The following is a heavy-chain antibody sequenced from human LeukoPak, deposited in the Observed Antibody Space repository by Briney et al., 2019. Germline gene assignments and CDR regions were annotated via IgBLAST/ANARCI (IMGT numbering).Heavy chain of an antibody. J-gene: IGHJ4*02. V-gene: IGHV3-48*01. CDR2: ISSSGSAI. CDR3: VRVKGSYFDY. Sequence: GGSPRLSCAASGFPLSSYSIKWGRQAPGKGLEWVSYISSSGSAIYYVDSVKGRFTVSRDNAKNSLFLQMNSPRAEDTAVYYCVRVKGSYFDYWGQGALVTVSS. CDR1: GFPLSSYS. D-gene: IGHD2-15*01.